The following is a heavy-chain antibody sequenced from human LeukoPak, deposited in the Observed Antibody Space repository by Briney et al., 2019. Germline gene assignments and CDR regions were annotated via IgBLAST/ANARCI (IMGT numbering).Heavy chain of an antibody. J-gene: IGHJ4*02. CDR2: IRRDGSHK. CDR3: AKSSIMFAAGRLGSIDF. V-gene: IGHV3-30*02. D-gene: IGHD6-25*01. CDR1: GCAFEYFS. Sequence: QHVRCRTLCGAASGCAFEYFSVDWVRQTTSKGLDWVALIRRDGSHKYYAHSIKGRFTISRDNSKNTLYLQMSSLRAEDTAVYYCAKSSIMFAAGRLGSIDFWGQGTLVNVSS.